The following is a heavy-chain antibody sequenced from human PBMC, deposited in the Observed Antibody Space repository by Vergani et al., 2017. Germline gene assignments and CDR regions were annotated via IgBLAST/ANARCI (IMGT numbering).Heavy chain of an antibody. J-gene: IGHJ3*02. V-gene: IGHV1-24*01. CDR1: GYTLTELS. CDR2: FDPEDGET. CDR3: ATGIASLIRSGYYYRSHAFDI. Sequence: QVQLVQSGAEVKKPGASVKVSCKVSGYTLTELSMHWVRQAPGKGLEWMGGFDPEDGETLYAQKFQGRVTMTEDTSTDTAYMGLSRLRSEDTAVYYCATGIASLIRSGYYYRSHAFDIWGQGTMVTVSS. D-gene: IGHD3-22*01.